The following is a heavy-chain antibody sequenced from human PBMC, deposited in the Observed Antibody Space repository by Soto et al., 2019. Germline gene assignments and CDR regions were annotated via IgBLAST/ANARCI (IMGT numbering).Heavy chain of an antibody. Sequence: GGSLRLSCAAPGFTFSSYAMHWVRQAPGKGLEWVAVISYDGSNKYYADSVKGRFTISRDNSKNTLYLQMNSLRAEDTAVYYCARVNGPWGQGTLVTVSS. CDR1: GFTFSSYA. CDR3: ARVNGP. CDR2: ISYDGSNK. J-gene: IGHJ4*02. V-gene: IGHV3-30-3*01. D-gene: IGHD2-8*01.